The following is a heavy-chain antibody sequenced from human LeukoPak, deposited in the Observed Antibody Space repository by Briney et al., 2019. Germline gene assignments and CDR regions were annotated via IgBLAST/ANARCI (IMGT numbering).Heavy chain of an antibody. V-gene: IGHV3-15*01. CDR3: TTTQIVVVVGDAFDI. CDR1: GFTFSNAW. CDR2: IKSKTDGGTT. Sequence: GGSLRLSCAASGFTFSNAWMSWVRQAPGKGLEWVGHIKSKTDGGTTDYAAPVKGRFTISRDDSKNTLYLQMNSLKTEDTAVYYCTTTQIVVVVGDAFDIWGQGTMVTVSS. D-gene: IGHD2-15*01. J-gene: IGHJ3*02.